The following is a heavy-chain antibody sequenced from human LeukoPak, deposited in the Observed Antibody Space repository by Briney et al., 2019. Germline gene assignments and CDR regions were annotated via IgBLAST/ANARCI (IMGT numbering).Heavy chain of an antibody. D-gene: IGHD3-10*01. CDR2: IKQDGSEK. Sequence: PGGSLRLSCAASGFTLSDYWMSWVRQAPGKGLEWMANIKQDGSEKYYVDSVKGRFTISRDNAKNSLYLQMNSLRAEDTAVYYCARDVYGSGSHSPWGQGTLVTVSS. J-gene: IGHJ5*02. V-gene: IGHV3-7*01. CDR1: GFTLSDYW. CDR3: ARDVYGSGSHSP.